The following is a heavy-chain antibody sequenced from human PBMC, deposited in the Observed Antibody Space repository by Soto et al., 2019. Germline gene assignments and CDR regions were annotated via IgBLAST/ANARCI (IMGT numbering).Heavy chain of an antibody. Sequence: EVQLVESGGGLVQPGGSLRLSCGASGFTFSNHGMTWVRQAPGKGLEWVSYITSSGSYIYYADSVQGRFTISRDNAKNSLYLQMNSLRAEDTAVYYWARDSEGVAVAGLSPHCDYWGQGTLVTVSS. V-gene: IGHV3-48*01. J-gene: IGHJ4*02. CDR2: ITSSGSYI. CDR3: ARDSEGVAVAGLSPHCDY. CDR1: GFTFSNHG. D-gene: IGHD6-19*01.